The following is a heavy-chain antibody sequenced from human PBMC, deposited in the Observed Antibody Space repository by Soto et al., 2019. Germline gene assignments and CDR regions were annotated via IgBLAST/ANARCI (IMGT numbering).Heavy chain of an antibody. CDR1: GGSISPGGFY. Sequence: TLSLTCPVSGGSISPGGFYLSWFRQHPGKGLDWIGYIYYSGSTYYNPSLKSRVTISVDTSKNQFSLKLSSVTAADTAVYYCARVGGALLWFGELPHNLLAPCGQGTLVTAPQ. V-gene: IGHV4-31*03. CDR2: IYYSGST. CDR3: ARVGGALLWFGELPHNLLAP. J-gene: IGHJ5*02. D-gene: IGHD3-10*01.